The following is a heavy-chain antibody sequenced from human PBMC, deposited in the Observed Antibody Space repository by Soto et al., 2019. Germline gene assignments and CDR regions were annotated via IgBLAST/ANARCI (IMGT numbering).Heavy chain of an antibody. Sequence: QVQLVESGGGVVQPGRSLRLSCAVSGFTVSSYGMHWVRQAPGKGLEWVAVISRDGRTTFYADSVKGRFTISKDNSRNTLFLENNKLRDDGMAGYYCTGEGASGYWGQGTLVTVSP. CDR1: GFTVSSYG. CDR3: TGEGASGY. D-gene: IGHD2-8*02. J-gene: IGHJ4*02. V-gene: IGHV3-30*03. CDR2: ISRDGRTT.